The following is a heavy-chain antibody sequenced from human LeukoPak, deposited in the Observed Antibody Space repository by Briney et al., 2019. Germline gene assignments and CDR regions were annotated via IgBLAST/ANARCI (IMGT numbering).Heavy chain of an antibody. CDR1: GGTFSSYA. D-gene: IGHD3-22*01. CDR2: IIPIFGTA. CDR3: ARQRLPYPYYYDSSGYYGYFLH. J-gene: IGHJ1*01. Sequence: SVKVSCKASGGTFSSYAISWVRQAPGQGLEWMGRIIPIFGTANYAQRFQGRVTITTDESTSTAYMELSSLRSEGTAVYYCARQRLPYPYYYDSSGYYGYFLHWGQGTLVTVSS. V-gene: IGHV1-69*05.